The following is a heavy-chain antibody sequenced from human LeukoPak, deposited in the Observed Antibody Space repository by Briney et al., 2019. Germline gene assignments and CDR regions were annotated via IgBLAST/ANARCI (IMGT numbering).Heavy chain of an antibody. Sequence: RASVKVSCKASGGTFSSYAISWVRQAPGQGLEWMGGIIPIFGTANYAQKFQGRVTITADESTSTAYMELSSLRSEDTAVYYYARAREYSGYDYPSWFDPWGQGTLVTVSS. J-gene: IGHJ5*02. V-gene: IGHV1-69*13. CDR1: GGTFSSYA. CDR3: ARAREYSGYDYPSWFDP. CDR2: IIPIFGTA. D-gene: IGHD5-12*01.